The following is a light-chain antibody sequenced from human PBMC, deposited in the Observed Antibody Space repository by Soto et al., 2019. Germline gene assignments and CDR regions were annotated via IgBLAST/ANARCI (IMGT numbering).Light chain of an antibody. CDR1: QSVSSY. J-gene: IGKJ2*01. V-gene: IGKV3-11*01. CDR3: QQRSNGPPAI. CDR2: DVF. Sequence: EIVLTQSPATLSLSPGERATLSCRASQSVSSYLAWYQQKPGQAPRLLIYDVFNRASGIPARFSGSGSGTDFTLTSSSREPEDFAVYYCQQRSNGPPAIVGQGTKLEIK.